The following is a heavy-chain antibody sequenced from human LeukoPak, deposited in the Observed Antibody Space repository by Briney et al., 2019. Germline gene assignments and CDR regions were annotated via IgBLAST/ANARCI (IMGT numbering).Heavy chain of an antibody. CDR2: ISGSGKNT. CDR1: GFTFSNYA. Sequence: GGTLILSCAASGFTFSNYAMSWVRQAPGKGLEWVSTISGSGKNTYYADSVKGRFTISRDNSKNSLYLQMNSLRAEDTAVYYCARHVVAVGFDYWGQGTLVTVSS. D-gene: IGHD3-22*01. V-gene: IGHV3-23*01. CDR3: ARHVVAVGFDY. J-gene: IGHJ4*02.